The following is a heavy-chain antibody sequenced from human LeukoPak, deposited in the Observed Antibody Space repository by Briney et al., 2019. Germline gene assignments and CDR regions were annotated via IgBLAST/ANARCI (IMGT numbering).Heavy chain of an antibody. D-gene: IGHD2-15*01. V-gene: IGHV1-2*02. J-gene: IGHJ3*02. CDR2: INPNSGGT. Sequence: ASVKVSCKASGYTFTGYYMHWVRQAPGQGLEWMGWINPNSGGTNYAQKFQGRVTMTRDTSISTAYMELSRLRSDDTAVYYCARDLTIVVVVAATFRAFDIWGQGTMVTVSS. CDR1: GYTFTGYY. CDR3: ARDLTIVVVVAATFRAFDI.